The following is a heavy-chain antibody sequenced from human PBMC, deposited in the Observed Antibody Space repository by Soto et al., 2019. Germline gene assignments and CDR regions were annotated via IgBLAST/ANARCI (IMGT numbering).Heavy chain of an antibody. CDR2: ISSDGRNK. J-gene: IGHJ3*02. Sequence: QVQVVESGGGVVQPGRSLRLSCAASGFSFSSYAMYWVRQAPGKGLEWVAAISSDGRNKYYADSVKGRFTISRDNSKNTLYLQMSTLRAEDTSVYYCEREGAETLAFAIWGQGTMVTVSS. D-gene: IGHD3-16*01. V-gene: IGHV3-30*03. CDR1: GFSFSSYA. CDR3: EREGAETLAFAI.